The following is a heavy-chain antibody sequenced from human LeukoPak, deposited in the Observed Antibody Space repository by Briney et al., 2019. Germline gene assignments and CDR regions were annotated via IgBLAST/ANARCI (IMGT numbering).Heavy chain of an antibody. J-gene: IGHJ4*02. CDR1: GGSFSGSY. CDR3: ARHGDYYGSGSRY. Sequence: SETLSLTCVVYGGSFSGSYWNWIRQPPGKGLEWIGEINHSGSTNYNPSLKSRVTISADTSRNQFSLKLSSVTAADTAVYYCARHGDYYGSGSRYWGQGTLVTVSS. D-gene: IGHD3-10*01. V-gene: IGHV4-34*01. CDR2: INHSGST.